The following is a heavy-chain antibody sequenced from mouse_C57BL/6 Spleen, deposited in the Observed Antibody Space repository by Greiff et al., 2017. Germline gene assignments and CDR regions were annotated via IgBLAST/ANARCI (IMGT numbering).Heavy chain of an antibody. J-gene: IGHJ1*03. CDR3: ALYYYGSRGYFDV. Sequence: VQLKQSGAELVKPGASVKLSCTASGFNIKDYYMHWVKQRTEQGLEWIGRIDPEDGETKYAPKFQGKATITADTSSNTAYMQLSSLTSEDTAVYYCALYYYGSRGYFDVWGTGTTVTVSS. CDR1: GFNIKDYY. V-gene: IGHV14-2*01. D-gene: IGHD1-1*01. CDR2: IDPEDGET.